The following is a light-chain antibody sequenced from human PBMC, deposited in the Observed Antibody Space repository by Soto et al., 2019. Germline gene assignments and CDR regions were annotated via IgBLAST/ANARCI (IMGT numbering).Light chain of an antibody. CDR1: SSDVGGYNY. J-gene: IGLJ3*02. CDR3: SSYGGSNNVV. CDR2: EVS. V-gene: IGLV2-8*01. Sequence: QSALTQPPSASGSPGQSVTISCTGTSSDVGGYNYVSWYQQHPGKAPKLMIYEVSNRPSGVPDRFSGYKSGNTASLTVSGLQGEDEADYYCSSYGGSNNVVFGGGTKLTVL.